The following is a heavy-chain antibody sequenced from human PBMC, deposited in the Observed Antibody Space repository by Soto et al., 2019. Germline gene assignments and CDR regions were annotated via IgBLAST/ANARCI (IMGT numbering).Heavy chain of an antibody. D-gene: IGHD2-2*01. Sequence: PSETLSLTCTVSGDSISSHHWSWIRQPPGKGLEWIGCIYYSGSTSYNPSLKSRVTISVDTSKTQFSLKLNSVTAADTAVYYCARAGSSTNAYYYMDVWGKGTTVTVSS. CDR2: IYYSGST. CDR3: ARAGSSTNAYYYMDV. CDR1: GDSISSHH. J-gene: IGHJ6*03. V-gene: IGHV4-59*11.